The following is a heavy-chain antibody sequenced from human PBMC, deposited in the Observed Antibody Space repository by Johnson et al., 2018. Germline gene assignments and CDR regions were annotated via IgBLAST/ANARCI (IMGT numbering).Heavy chain of an antibody. D-gene: IGHD3-9*01. CDR1: GFTFSNSA. CDR2: IVVGSGNT. V-gene: IGHV1-58*01. Sequence: QLVQSGPEVKKAGTSVKVSCKASGFTFSNSAVQWVRQARGQRLEWIGWIVVGSGNTNSAQEFQERVTITRDMSTSTAYMELSSLRSEDTAVYYCAEDRAELVKDAFDLWGQGTMVTVSS. J-gene: IGHJ3*01. CDR3: AEDRAELVKDAFDL.